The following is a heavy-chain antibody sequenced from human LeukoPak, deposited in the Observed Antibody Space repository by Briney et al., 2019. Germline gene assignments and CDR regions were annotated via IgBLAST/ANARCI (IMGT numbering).Heavy chain of an antibody. CDR1: GFTVSGNY. J-gene: IGHJ4*02. CDR3: ARDSSGPAF. CDR2: MFSNGAT. D-gene: IGHD6-19*01. Sequence: GGSLRLSCAASGFTVSGNYMSWVRQAPGQGLEWVSVMFSNGATYYADSVKGRFTISRGISKNTLLLQMNSLRVADTAVYFCARDSSGPAFWGQGTLVTVSS. V-gene: IGHV3-53*01.